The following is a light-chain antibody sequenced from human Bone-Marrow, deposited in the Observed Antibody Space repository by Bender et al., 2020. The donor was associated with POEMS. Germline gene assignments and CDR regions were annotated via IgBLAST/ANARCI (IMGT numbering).Light chain of an antibody. CDR1: TIGSYS. J-gene: IGLJ3*02. V-gene: IGLV3-21*02. Sequence: SYVLTQAPSVSVAPGQTARITCGGDTIGSYSVHWYQQKPGQAPVLVVYDDNDRPSGIPERFSGSNSGNTATLTISRVEAGDEADYYCQVWDTGSDLGVFGGGTKLTVL. CDR3: QVWDTGSDLGV. CDR2: DDN.